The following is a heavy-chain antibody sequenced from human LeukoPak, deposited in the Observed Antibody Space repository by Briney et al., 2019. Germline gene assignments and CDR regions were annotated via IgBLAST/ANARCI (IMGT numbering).Heavy chain of an antibody. CDR1: GGSTNTDY. V-gene: IGHV4-4*07. CDR3: ARVLQGDDVWGSFREGEWPFDN. CDR2: IYSSGST. J-gene: IGHJ4*02. D-gene: IGHD3-16*02. Sequence: SETLSLTCTVSGGSTNTDYWSWIRQPAGKGLEWLGRIYSSGSTNYNPSLHSRATMSLDTSKNQCSLRLKSVTAADTAVYFCARVLQGDDVWGSFREGEWPFDNWGQGIPVTVS.